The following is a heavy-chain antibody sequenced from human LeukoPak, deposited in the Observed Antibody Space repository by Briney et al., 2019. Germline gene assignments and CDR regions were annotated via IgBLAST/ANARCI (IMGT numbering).Heavy chain of an antibody. J-gene: IGHJ4*02. D-gene: IGHD6-19*01. CDR2: IIPIFGTA. Sequence: ASVKVSCKASGGTFSSYAISWVRQAPGQGLEWMGGIIPIFGTANYAQKFQGRVTITADKSTSTAYMELSSLRSEDTAVYYCAAQGSGWFATYDYWGQGTLVTVSS. CDR1: GGTFSSYA. V-gene: IGHV1-69*06. CDR3: AAQGSGWFATYDY.